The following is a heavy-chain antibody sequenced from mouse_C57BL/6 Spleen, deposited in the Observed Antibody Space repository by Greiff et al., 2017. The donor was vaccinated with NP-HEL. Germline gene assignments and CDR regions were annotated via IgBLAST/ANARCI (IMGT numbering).Heavy chain of an antibody. D-gene: IGHD2-4*01. CDR2: IWGDGST. Sequence: VKLVESGPGLVAPSQTLSITCTVSGFSLTSYGVSWVRQPPGKGLEWLGVIWGDGSTNYHSALISRQSISKDNSKGQVFLKLNSLQTYDTATYYSAKESSAMITTTAYYAMDYWGQGTSVTVSS. J-gene: IGHJ4*01. CDR3: AKESSAMITTTAYYAMDY. V-gene: IGHV2-3*01. CDR1: GFSLTSYG.